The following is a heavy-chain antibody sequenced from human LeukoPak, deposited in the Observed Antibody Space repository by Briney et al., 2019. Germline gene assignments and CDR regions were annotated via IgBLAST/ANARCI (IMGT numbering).Heavy chain of an antibody. V-gene: IGHV3-7*01. CDR2: LRPDGSDK. D-gene: IGHD3-3*01. J-gene: IGHJ5*02. Sequence: GGSLRLSCAASGFTFSGYWMTWVREAPGKGLEWVANLRPDGSDKYYADSVKGRFTISRDNAKNSLYLQMNGPRADDTAIYYCARDAYDDASESWGQGTLVTVSS. CDR1: GFTFSGYW. CDR3: ARDAYDDASES.